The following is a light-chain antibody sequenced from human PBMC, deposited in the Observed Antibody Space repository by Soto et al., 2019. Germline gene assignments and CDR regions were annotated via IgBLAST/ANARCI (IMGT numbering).Light chain of an antibody. CDR3: CSYAGGR. CDR1: SSDVGNCNL. CDR2: EVS. V-gene: IGLV2-23*02. J-gene: IGLJ2*01. Sequence: QSALTQPASVSGSPGQSITISCTGTSSDVGNCNLVSWCQQLPNRAPKLMIYEVSKWPSGISNRFSGSKAGNTASLTISGLQAEDDADYFCCSYAGGRIGGGTKLTVL.